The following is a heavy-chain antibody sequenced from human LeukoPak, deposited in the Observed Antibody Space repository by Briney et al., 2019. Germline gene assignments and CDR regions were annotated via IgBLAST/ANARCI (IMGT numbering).Heavy chain of an antibody. V-gene: IGHV3-74*01. D-gene: IGHD2-2*01. Sequence: GGSLRLPCAASGFTFSSYWMHWVRQAPGKGLVWVSRINRDGSSTSYADSVKGRFTISRDNAKNTLYLQMNSLRAEDTAVYYCARDLVVPAAMLDYWGQGTLVTVSS. CDR2: INRDGSST. J-gene: IGHJ4*02. CDR1: GFTFSSYW. CDR3: ARDLVVPAAMLDY.